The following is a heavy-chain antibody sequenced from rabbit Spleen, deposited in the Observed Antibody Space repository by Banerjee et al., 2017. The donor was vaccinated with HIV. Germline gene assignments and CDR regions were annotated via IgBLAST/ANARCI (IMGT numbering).Heavy chain of an antibody. Sequence: QEQLVESGGGLVQPEGSLTLTCKASGFDFGNNGMCWVRQAPGKGLEWIGCIVTDGGSTWYASWVNGRFTISKTSSTTVTLQMTSLTAADTATYFCARANLNYYTDLFLWGPGTLVTVS. D-gene: IGHD8-1*01. CDR2: IVTDGGST. CDR3: ARANLNYYTDLFL. J-gene: IGHJ4*01. CDR1: GFDFGNNG. V-gene: IGHV1S47*01.